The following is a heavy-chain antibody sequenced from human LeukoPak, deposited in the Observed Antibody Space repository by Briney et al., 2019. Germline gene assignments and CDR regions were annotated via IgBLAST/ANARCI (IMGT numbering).Heavy chain of an antibody. J-gene: IGHJ4*02. Sequence: GGSLRLSCAASGFTFSDYYMSWVRQAPGKGLEWVSYISSSGSTIYYADSVKGRFTISRDNAKNSLYLQMNSLRAEDPAVYYCARDEPQFWSGYRLRGDGFDYWGQGTLVTVSS. CDR1: GFTFSDYY. V-gene: IGHV3-11*04. D-gene: IGHD3-3*01. CDR2: ISSSGSTI. CDR3: ARDEPQFWSGYRLRGDGFDY.